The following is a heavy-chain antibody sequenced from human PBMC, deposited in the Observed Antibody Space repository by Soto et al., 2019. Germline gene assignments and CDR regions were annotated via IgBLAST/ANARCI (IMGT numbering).Heavy chain of an antibody. D-gene: IGHD2-21*02. J-gene: IGHJ4*02. CDR3: ARDMTVFTVPYFDY. V-gene: IGHV1-69*06. CDR2: IIPISGTA. CDR1: GGSSKNYA. Sequence: QVQLVQSGAEVKKPGSSVKVSCKASGGSSKNYAISWVRQAPGQGLEWMGGIIPISGTADYAQKFQGRLTIPADKSTNTADMELSSLRSEDKAVYYCARDMTVFTVPYFDYWGQGTLVTVSS.